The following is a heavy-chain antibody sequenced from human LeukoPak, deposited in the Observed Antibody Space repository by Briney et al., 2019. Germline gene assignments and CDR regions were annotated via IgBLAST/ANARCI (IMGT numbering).Heavy chain of an antibody. J-gene: IGHJ3*02. CDR1: GYTFTSYG. V-gene: IGHV1-18*01. Sequence: ASVKVSCKASGYTFTSYGISWVRQAPGQGLEWMGWISAYNGNTNYAQKLQGRVTMTTDTSTSTAYMELRSLRSDDTAVYYCARDQPDEYYYDSSAPRGAFDIWGQGTMVTVSS. CDR2: ISAYNGNT. CDR3: ARDQPDEYYYDSSAPRGAFDI. D-gene: IGHD3-22*01.